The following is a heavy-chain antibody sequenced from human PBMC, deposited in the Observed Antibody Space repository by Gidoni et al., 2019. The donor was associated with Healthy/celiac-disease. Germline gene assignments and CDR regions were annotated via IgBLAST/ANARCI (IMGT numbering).Heavy chain of an antibody. V-gene: IGHV1-69*01. J-gene: IGHJ6*02. CDR2: IIPIFGTA. CDR3: ARRSCSSTSCYPAPYYYYGMDV. Sequence: QVQLVQSGAEVKKPGSSVKVSCKASGGTFSSYAISWVRQAPGQGLEWMGGIIPIFGTANYAQKVQGRVTITADESTSTAYMELSSLRSEDTAVYYCARRSCSSTSCYPAPYYYYGMDVWGQGTTVTVSS. CDR1: GGTFSSYA. D-gene: IGHD2-2*01.